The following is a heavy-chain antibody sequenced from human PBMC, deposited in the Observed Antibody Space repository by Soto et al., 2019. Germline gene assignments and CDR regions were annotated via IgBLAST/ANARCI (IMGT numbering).Heavy chain of an antibody. CDR2: MHYSANS. CDR3: ARGRDDSGDRNFGHLFDS. J-gene: IGHJ4*02. Sequence: SETLSLTCIVSGDAITNNFCSWFRQSPWKGLEWIGLMHYSANSNYAPSLKSRVTMSTDTSKNHFSLKLNSVTAADTAVYYCARGRDDSGDRNFGHLFDSWGQRTLLTVCS. D-gene: IGHD2-21*01. V-gene: IGHV4-59*01. CDR1: GDAITNNF.